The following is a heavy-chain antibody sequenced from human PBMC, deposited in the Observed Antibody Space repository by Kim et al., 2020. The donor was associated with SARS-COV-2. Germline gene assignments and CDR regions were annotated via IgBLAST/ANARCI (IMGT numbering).Heavy chain of an antibody. CDR3: ASFDEVVVAATNYYYYYGMDV. CDR1: GYTFTSYA. Sequence: ASVKVSCKASGYTFTSYAMNWVRQAPGQGLEWMGWINTNTGNPTYAQGFTGRFVFSLDTSVSTAYLQISSLKAEDTAVYYCASFDEVVVAATNYYYYYGMDVWGQGTTVTVSS. J-gene: IGHJ6*02. D-gene: IGHD2-15*01. V-gene: IGHV7-4-1*02. CDR2: INTNTGNP.